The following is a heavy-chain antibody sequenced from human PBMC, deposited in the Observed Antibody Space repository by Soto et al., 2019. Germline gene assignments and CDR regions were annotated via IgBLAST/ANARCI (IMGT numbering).Heavy chain of an antibody. CDR3: ASADYSGYVLCY. J-gene: IGHJ4*02. CDR2: ISSSSSYI. D-gene: IGHD5-12*01. Sequence: GGSLRLSCGASGFTFSSYSMNWVRQAPGKGLEWVSSISSSSSYIYYADSVKGRFTISRDNAKNSLYLQMNSLRAEDTAVYYCASADYSGYVLCYGGQGTLVTV. CDR1: GFTFSSYS. V-gene: IGHV3-21*01.